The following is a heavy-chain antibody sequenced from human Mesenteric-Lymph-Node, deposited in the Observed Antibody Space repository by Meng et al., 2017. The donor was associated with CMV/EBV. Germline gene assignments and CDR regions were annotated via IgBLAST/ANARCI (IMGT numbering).Heavy chain of an antibody. V-gene: IGHV4-34*01. Sequence: VLLHQWGAGLLEPSEALSVTCAVYGGSFRGYYWNWIRQSPEKGLEWIGEINHSGSTTYNPSFTSRIIISVDTSTNQISLNMSSVTAADTAVYYCARGSSYDILTGYLDYWGQGALVTGSS. D-gene: IGHD3-9*01. CDR1: GGSFRGYY. CDR2: INHSGST. J-gene: IGHJ4*02. CDR3: ARGSSYDILTGYLDY.